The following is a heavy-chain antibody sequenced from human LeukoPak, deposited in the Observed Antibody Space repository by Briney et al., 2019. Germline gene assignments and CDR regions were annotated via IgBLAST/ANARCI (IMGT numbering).Heavy chain of an antibody. CDR3: ARGNYWGAFDI. CDR2: IYYSGST. J-gene: IGHJ3*02. D-gene: IGHD7-27*01. CDR1: GDSISTSSYY. V-gene: IGHV4-39*01. Sequence: SETLSLTCSVSGDSISTSSYYWGWIRQPPGKGLEWIGTIYYSGSTYYNPSLTSRVTISVDTSKNQFSLKLSSVTAADTAVYYCARGNYWGAFDIWGQGTMVTVSS.